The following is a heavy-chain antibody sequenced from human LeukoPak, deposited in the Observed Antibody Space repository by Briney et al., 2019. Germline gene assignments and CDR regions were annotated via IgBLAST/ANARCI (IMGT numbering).Heavy chain of an antibody. CDR1: GFTFDDYG. CDR3: ANYGDGDYFYSWFDP. CDR2: ISGSGGST. V-gene: IGHV3-23*01. D-gene: IGHD4-17*01. J-gene: IGHJ5*02. Sequence: GGSLRLSCAASGFTFDDYGMSWVRQAPGKGLEWVSAISGSGGSTYYADSVKGRFTISRDNSKNTLYLQMNSLRAEDTAVYYCANYGDGDYFYSWFDPWGQGTLVTVSS.